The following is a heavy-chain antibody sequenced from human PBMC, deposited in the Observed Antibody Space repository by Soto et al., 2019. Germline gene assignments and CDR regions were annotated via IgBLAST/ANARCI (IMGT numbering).Heavy chain of an antibody. D-gene: IGHD3-10*01. CDR2: INHSGST. CDR3: ASRIQNYYGSGSYYKGFSGY. CDR1: GGSFSGYY. Sequence: TLSLTCAVYGGSFSGYYWSWIRQPPGKGLEWIGEINHSGSTNYNPSLKSRVTISVDTSKNQFSLKLSSVTAADTAVYYCASRIQNYYGSGSYYKGFSGYWGQGTLVTVSS. J-gene: IGHJ4*02. V-gene: IGHV4-34*01.